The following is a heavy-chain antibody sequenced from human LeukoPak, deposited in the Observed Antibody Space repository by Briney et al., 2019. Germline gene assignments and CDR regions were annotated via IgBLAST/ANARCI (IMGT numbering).Heavy chain of an antibody. CDR3: ARLPAPGYSSGWLYYYYYGMDV. CDR2: INQSGSP. V-gene: IGHV4-34*01. D-gene: IGHD6-19*01. J-gene: IGHJ6*02. Sequence: SETLSLTCAVHGGSFSGYYWSWIRQTPGKGLEWIGEINQSGSPNYNPSLKSRVTISVDPSKNQFSLKLSSWTAADTAVYYCARLPAPGYSSGWLYYYYYGMDVWGQGTTVTVSS. CDR1: GGSFSGYY.